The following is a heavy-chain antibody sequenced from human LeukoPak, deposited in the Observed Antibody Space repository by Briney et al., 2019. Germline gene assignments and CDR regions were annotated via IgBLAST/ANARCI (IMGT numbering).Heavy chain of an antibody. V-gene: IGHV3-48*04. CDR3: AREPHGNYHTPGDY. CDR1: GFTFSDYS. CDR2: ISSSSTTI. D-gene: IGHD1-7*01. J-gene: IGHJ4*02. Sequence: PGGSLRLSCAASGFTFSDYSMNWVRQAPGKGLEWISYISSSSTTIYYADSVKDRFTISRDNAKNSLFLQMNSLRSEDTAVYYCAREPHGNYHTPGDYWGQGTLVTVSS.